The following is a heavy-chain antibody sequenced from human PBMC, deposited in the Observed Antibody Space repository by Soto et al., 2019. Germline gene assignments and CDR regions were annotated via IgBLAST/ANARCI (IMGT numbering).Heavy chain of an antibody. Sequence: QVQLQESGPGLVQPSKTLSLTCTVSGGSISSYYWSWVRQPPGKELQYIGCIYYSGSTNYKPSLKSPVTVSADTSTDPFSLTLSSVTAADTAGYYCARGLWVREGYVMDVWGQGTTVTVSS. CDR2: IYYSGST. CDR3: ARGLWVREGYVMDV. V-gene: IGHV4-59*08. J-gene: IGHJ6*02. CDR1: GGSISSYY. D-gene: IGHD3-16*01.